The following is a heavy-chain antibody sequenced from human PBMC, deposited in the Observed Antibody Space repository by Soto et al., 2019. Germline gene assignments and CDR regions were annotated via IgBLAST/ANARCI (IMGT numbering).Heavy chain of an antibody. CDR2: ISYDGSNK. Sequence: GGSLRLSCAASGFTFSSYGMHWVRQAPGKGLEWVAVISYDGSNKYYADSVKGRFTISRDNSKNTLYLQMNSLRAEDTAVYYCAKDVRYFDWLLWGLLDYWGQGTLVTVSS. D-gene: IGHD3-9*01. CDR3: AKDVRYFDWLLWGLLDY. CDR1: GFTFSSYG. J-gene: IGHJ4*02. V-gene: IGHV3-30*18.